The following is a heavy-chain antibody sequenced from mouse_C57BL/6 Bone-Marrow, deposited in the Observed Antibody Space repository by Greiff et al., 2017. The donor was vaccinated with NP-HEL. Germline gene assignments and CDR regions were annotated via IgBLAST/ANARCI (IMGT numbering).Heavy chain of an antibody. CDR2: ISYDGSN. J-gene: IGHJ4*01. Sequence: DVKLQESGPGLVKPSQSLSLTCSVTGYSITSGYYWNWIRQFPGNKLEWMGYISYDGSNNYNPSLKNRISITRDTSKNQFFLKLNSVTTEDTATYYCARDRGLRAMDYWGQGTSVTVSS. CDR3: ARDRGLRAMDY. CDR1: GYSITSGYY. V-gene: IGHV3-6*01.